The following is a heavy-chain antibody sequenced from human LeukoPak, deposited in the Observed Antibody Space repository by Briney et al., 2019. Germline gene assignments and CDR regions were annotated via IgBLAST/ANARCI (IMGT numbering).Heavy chain of an antibody. V-gene: IGHV3-30*02. Sequence: GGSLRLSCAASGFTFSSYGMHWVRQAPGKGREWVAFIRYDGSNKSYADSVKGRFTISRDNSKTTLYLQMTCLRAEDTAVYYCAKTWAYYYDSSGYRPIVYWGEGTLVTVSS. CDR2: IRYDGSNK. CDR1: GFTFSSYG. D-gene: IGHD3-22*01. CDR3: AKTWAYYYDSSGYRPIVY. J-gene: IGHJ4*02.